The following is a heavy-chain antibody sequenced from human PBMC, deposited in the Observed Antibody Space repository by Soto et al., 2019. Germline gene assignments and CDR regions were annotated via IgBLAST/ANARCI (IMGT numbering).Heavy chain of an antibody. CDR1: GGTFSSYT. CDR3: ARGYIVVAHGGSYYYYGMDV. J-gene: IGHJ6*02. Sequence: QVQLVQSGAEVKKPGSSVKVSCKASGGTFSSYTISWVRPAPGQGLEWMGRIIPILGIANYAQKFQGRVTITADKSTSTAYTELSSLRSEDTAVYYCARGYIVVAHGGSYYYYGMDVWGQGTTVTVSS. CDR2: IIPILGIA. D-gene: IGHD2-15*01. V-gene: IGHV1-69*02.